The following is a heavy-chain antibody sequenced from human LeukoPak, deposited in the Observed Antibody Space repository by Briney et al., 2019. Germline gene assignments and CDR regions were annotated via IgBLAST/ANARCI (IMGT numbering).Heavy chain of an antibody. CDR1: GFTFSSYG. Sequence: SGGSLRLSCAASGFTFSSYGMSWVRQAPGKGLEWFSAISSSGGSTYSTDSVKGRFTISRDNSKNTLYLQMNSLRAEDTAVYYCAKHTVGVTRVYAFDIWGQGTMVTVSS. D-gene: IGHD1-26*01. J-gene: IGHJ3*02. CDR3: AKHTVGVTRVYAFDI. CDR2: ISSSGGST. V-gene: IGHV3-23*01.